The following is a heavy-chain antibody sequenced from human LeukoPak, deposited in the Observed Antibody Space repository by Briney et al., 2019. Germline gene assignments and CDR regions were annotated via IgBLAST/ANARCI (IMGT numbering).Heavy chain of an antibody. J-gene: IGHJ5*02. V-gene: IGHV4-34*01. CDR3: ARRYYYDRSFDP. CDR2: INHSGST. D-gene: IGHD3-22*01. Sequence: SETLSLTCAVYGEPFSGYYWSWIRQPPGKGLEWIGEINHSGSTNYNPSPKSRVTISVDTSKNQFSLKLSSVTAADAAVYYCARRYYYDRSFDPWGQGTLVTVSS. CDR1: GEPFSGYY.